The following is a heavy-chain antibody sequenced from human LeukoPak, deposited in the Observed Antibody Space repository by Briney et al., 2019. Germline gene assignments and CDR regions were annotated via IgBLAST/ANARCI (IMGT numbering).Heavy chain of an antibody. J-gene: IGHJ4*02. V-gene: IGHV3-48*04. CDR3: AREASGNYHVFDS. Sequence: GGSLRLSCAASGFTFSSYSMNWVRQAPGKGLQWVGYITNSGRSTNYADAVKGRFTTSRDNAKKSVYLEMTDLRAEDTAVYYCAREASGNYHVFDSWGQGTLVTVSS. D-gene: IGHD1-26*01. CDR2: ITNSGRST. CDR1: GFTFSSYS.